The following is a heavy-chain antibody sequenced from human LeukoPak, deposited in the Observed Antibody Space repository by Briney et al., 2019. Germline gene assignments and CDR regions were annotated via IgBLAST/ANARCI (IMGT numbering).Heavy chain of an antibody. D-gene: IGHD3-16*01. CDR2: IIPTSSVP. Sequence: ASVKVSCKASGGTFSTFAIGWVRQAPRQGFEWMGRIIPTSSVPNYAQKFRDRLTISADASARTAYLELSSLTSDDTAVYYCAREPRVGESTSTFWGQGTLVTVSS. CDR1: GGTFSTFA. CDR3: AREPRVGESTSTF. J-gene: IGHJ4*02. V-gene: IGHV1-69*13.